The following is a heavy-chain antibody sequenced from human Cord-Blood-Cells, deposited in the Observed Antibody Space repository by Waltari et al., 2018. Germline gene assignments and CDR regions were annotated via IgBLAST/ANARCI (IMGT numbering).Heavy chain of an antibody. Sequence: QVQLVQSGAEVKKPGASVKVSCKASGYTFTGYYMHWVRQAPGQGPEWMGWINPNSGGTNYAQKFQGRVTMTRDTSISTAYMELSRLRSDDTAVYYCARGNWGSGRGYDAFDIWGQGTMVTVSS. CDR3: ARGNWGSGRGYDAFDI. V-gene: IGHV1-2*02. D-gene: IGHD7-27*01. CDR2: INPNSGGT. CDR1: GYTFTGYY. J-gene: IGHJ3*02.